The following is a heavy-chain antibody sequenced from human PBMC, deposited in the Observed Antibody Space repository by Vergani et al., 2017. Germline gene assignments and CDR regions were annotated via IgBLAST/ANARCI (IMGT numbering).Heavy chain of an antibody. CDR2: ISSSSSYI. CDR1: GFTFSSYH. CDR3: ARGGLPFDY. Sequence: VHLVESGGGVVQPGGSLRLSCAASGFTFSSYHMNWVRQAPGKGLEWVSSISSSSSYIYYADSVKGRFTISRDNAKNSLYLQLNSLRAEDTAVYYCARGGLPFDYWGQGTLVTVSS. J-gene: IGHJ4*02. D-gene: IGHD5-18*01. V-gene: IGHV3-21*01.